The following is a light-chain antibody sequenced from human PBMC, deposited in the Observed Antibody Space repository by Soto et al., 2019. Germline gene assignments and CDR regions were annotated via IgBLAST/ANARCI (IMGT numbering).Light chain of an antibody. V-gene: IGLV8-61*01. J-gene: IGLJ1*01. CDR3: HAYDSSLDAFV. CDR2: STN. Sequence: QAVVTQEPSFSVSPGGTVTLTCGLSSGSVSTSYYPSWYQQTPGQAPRTLIYSTNTRSSGVPDRFSGSILGNKAALTITGAQADDESDYYCHAYDSSLDAFVFGTGTKLTVL. CDR1: SGSVSTSYY.